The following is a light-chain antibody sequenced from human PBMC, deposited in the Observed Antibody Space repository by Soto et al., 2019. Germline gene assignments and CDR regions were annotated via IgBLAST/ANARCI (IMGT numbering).Light chain of an antibody. CDR3: QQYYSTLT. CDR2: WAS. Sequence: DIVMTQSPDSLAVSLGERATINCKSSQSVLYNSDNKNYLAWYQQKPGQPPRLLIYWASTRESVVPDRFSGSGSGTDFTLTISSLQAEDVAVYYCQQYYSTLTFGGGTKVEIK. V-gene: IGKV4-1*01. CDR1: QSVLYNSDNKNY. J-gene: IGKJ4*01.